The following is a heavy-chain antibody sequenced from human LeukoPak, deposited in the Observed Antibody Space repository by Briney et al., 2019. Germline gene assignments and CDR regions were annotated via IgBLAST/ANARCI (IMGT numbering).Heavy chain of an antibody. J-gene: IGHJ6*03. Sequence: SETLSLTCTVSGGSISSYYWSWIRQPPGKGLEWIGYIYYSGSTNYNPSLKSRVTISVDTSKNQFSLKLSSVTAADTAVYYCARETYYYYMDVWGKGTTVTVSS. CDR1: GGSISSYY. V-gene: IGHV4-59*01. CDR3: ARETYYYYMDV. CDR2: IYYSGST.